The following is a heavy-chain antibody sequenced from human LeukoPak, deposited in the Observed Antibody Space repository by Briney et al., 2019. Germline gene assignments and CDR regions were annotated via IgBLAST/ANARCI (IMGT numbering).Heavy chain of an antibody. D-gene: IGHD4-17*01. CDR2: INPNSGGT. CDR3: ARGGVTTWDYYYYGMDV. V-gene: IGHV1-2*06. Sequence: ASVKVSCKASGYTFTSYYMHWVRQAPGQGLEWMGRINPNSGGTNYAQKFQGRVTMTRDTSIRTAYMELSRLRSDDTAVYYCARGGVTTWDYYYYGMDVWGQGTTVTVSS. CDR1: GYTFTSYY. J-gene: IGHJ6*02.